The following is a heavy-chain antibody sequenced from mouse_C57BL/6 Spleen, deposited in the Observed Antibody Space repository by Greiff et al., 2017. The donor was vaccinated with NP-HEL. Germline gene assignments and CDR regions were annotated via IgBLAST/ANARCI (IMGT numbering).Heavy chain of an antibody. Sequence: LQQPGAELVKPGASVKLSCKASGYTFTSYWMHWVKQRPGRGLEWIGRIDPNSGGTKYNEKFKSKATLTVDKPSSTAYMQLSSLTSEDSAVYYCARGGIYYDYAAWFAYWGQGTLVTVSA. V-gene: IGHV1-72*01. CDR1: GYTFTSYW. CDR3: ARGGIYYDYAAWFAY. J-gene: IGHJ3*01. D-gene: IGHD2-4*01. CDR2: IDPNSGGT.